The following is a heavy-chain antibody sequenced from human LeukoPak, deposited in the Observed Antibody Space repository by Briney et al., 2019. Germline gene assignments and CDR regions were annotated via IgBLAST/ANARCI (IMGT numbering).Heavy chain of an antibody. V-gene: IGHV3-33*03. Sequence: SGGSLRLSCATSGFTFCSHRMIWVRQAPGKGLEWVAIIWHDGSNEYYADSVKGRFTVSRDNAKNSLYLQMNSLRADDTAVYYCVKDSPPRYSGSPPAYWGQGTLVTVSS. CDR1: GFTFCSHR. CDR2: IWHDGSNE. D-gene: IGHD1-26*01. CDR3: VKDSPPRYSGSPPAY. J-gene: IGHJ4*02.